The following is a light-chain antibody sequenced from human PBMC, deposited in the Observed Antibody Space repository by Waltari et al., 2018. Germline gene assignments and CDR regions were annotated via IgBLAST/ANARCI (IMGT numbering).Light chain of an antibody. J-gene: IGKJ3*01. V-gene: IGKV3-20*01. CDR3: QQYGTSSPPVS. CDR2: GIS. CDR1: QSITSNY. Sequence: EIVLTQSPDTLSLSPGERATLSCRASQSITSNYLAWYQQKAGQAPRLLIYGISTRATGISDRFSGSGSVTDFSLTISRLEPEDCAVYYCQQYGTSSPPVSFGPGTTVDIK.